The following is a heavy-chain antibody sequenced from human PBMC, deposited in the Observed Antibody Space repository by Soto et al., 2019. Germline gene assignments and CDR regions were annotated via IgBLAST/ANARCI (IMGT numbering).Heavy chain of an antibody. Sequence: GGSLRLSCAASGFTFSDYYMSWIRQAPGKGLEWVSYISSSGSTIYYADSVKGRFTISRDNAKNSLYLQMNSLRAEDTAVYYCARDSDDSSGYYLLGVYYFDYWGQGTLVTVSS. J-gene: IGHJ4*02. V-gene: IGHV3-11*04. CDR3: ARDSDDSSGYYLLGVYYFDY. CDR2: ISSSGSTI. D-gene: IGHD3-22*01. CDR1: GFTFSDYY.